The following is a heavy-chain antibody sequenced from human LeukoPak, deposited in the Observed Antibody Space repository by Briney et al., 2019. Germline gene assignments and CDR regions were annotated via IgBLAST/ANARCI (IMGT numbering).Heavy chain of an antibody. J-gene: IGHJ4*02. CDR2: IYYSGST. D-gene: IGHD3-3*01. CDR3: AREYTGRSGYRDY. CDR1: GGSISSSSYY. Sequence: SETLSLTCTVSGGSISSSSYYWGWIRQPPGKGLEWIGSIYYSGSTYYNPSLKSRVTISVGTSKNQFSLKLSSVTAADTAVYYCAREYTGRSGYRDYWGQGTLVTVSS. V-gene: IGHV4-39*07.